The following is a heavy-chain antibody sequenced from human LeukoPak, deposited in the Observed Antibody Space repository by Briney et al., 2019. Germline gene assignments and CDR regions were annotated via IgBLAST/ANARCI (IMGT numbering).Heavy chain of an antibody. CDR2: INEDGSNK. Sequence: GGSLRLSCATSGFSFSNHYMRWIRQAPGRGLEWVANINEDGSNKWHLGSVKGRFTVSRDNARNALYLQMNSLRVEDTAVYYCTRVIVAVPGYFDYFDFWGQGALVTVSS. CDR3: TRVIVAVPGYFDYFDF. D-gene: IGHD6-19*01. V-gene: IGHV3-7*01. J-gene: IGHJ4*02. CDR1: GFSFSNHY.